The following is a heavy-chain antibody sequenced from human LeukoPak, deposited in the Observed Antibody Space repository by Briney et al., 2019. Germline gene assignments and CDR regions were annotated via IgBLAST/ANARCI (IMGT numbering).Heavy chain of an antibody. CDR1: GGSISSYY. D-gene: IGHD3-3*01. J-gene: IGHJ6*03. Sequence: SETLSLTCTVSGGSISSYYWSWIRQPPGKGLEWIGYIYYSGSTNYNPSLKSRVTISVDTSKNQFSLKLSSVTAADTAVYYCASSPRITIFGVVPSYYYYYMDVWGKGTTVTVSS. CDR3: ASSPRITIFGVVPSYYYYYMDV. V-gene: IGHV4-59*01. CDR2: IYYSGST.